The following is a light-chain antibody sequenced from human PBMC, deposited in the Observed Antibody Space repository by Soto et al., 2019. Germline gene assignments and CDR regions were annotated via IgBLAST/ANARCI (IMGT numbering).Light chain of an antibody. V-gene: IGLV2-14*03. Sequence: QSALTQPASVSGSPGQSITISCTGTSSDVGGYNCVCWYQQHPGKAPKLIIYDVSNRPSGVSNRFSGSKSGNTASLTISGLQAEDEADYYCSSYTSSTTLLFGGGTKLTFL. J-gene: IGLJ2*01. CDR3: SSYTSSTTLL. CDR1: SSDVGGYNC. CDR2: DVS.